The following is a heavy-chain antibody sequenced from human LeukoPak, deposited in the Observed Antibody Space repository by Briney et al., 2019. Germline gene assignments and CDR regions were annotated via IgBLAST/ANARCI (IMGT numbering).Heavy chain of an antibody. V-gene: IGHV4-59*01. J-gene: IGHJ4*02. CDR1: GGSISSYY. CDR2: IYYSGST. CDR3: VGITMVRGVITLDY. Sequence: SETLSLTCTVSGGSISSYYWSWIRQPPGKGLERIGYIYYSGSTNYNPSLKSRVTISVDTSKNQFSLKLSSVTAADTAVYYCVGITMVRGVITLDYWGQGTLVTVSS. D-gene: IGHD3-10*01.